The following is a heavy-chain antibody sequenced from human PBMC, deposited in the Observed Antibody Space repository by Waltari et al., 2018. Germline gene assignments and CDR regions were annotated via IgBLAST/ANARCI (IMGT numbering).Heavy chain of an antibody. CDR2: IYTTGDT. Sequence: QVQLQESGPRLVKPWETLSLTCTVPGGSMTPSYWSWIRQAAGKGPEWIGRIYTTGDTKYNPSLKSRVIMSIDTSKNQFSLSLNSVTAADTAVYYCARCSTVTSIYWYFDLWGRGALVTVSS. J-gene: IGHJ2*01. V-gene: IGHV4-4*07. CDR3: ARCSTVTSIYWYFDL. CDR1: GGSMTPSY. D-gene: IGHD4-17*01.